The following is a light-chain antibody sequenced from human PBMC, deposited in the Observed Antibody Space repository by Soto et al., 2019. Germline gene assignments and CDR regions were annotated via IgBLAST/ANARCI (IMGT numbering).Light chain of an antibody. Sequence: DIQMTQSPSSLSASVGDTVTITCRATQTISTILNWYQHKPGKAPNLLIYAASSLQSGVPSRFSGSGSGTDFTLTISSLQPEDFATYYCQQSYSTPHTFVQGTRLEIK. CDR3: QQSYSTPHT. CDR1: QTISTI. V-gene: IGKV1-39*01. CDR2: AAS. J-gene: IGKJ5*01.